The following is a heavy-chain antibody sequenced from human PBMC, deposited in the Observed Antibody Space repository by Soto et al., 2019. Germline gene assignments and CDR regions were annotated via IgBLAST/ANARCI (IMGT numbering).Heavy chain of an antibody. V-gene: IGHV1-69*13. D-gene: IGHD3-22*01. CDR3: ARGSDYYDSSGYYQDAFDI. Sequence: SVKVSCKASGGTFSSYAISWVRQAPGQGLEWMGGIIPIFGTANYAQKFQGRVTITADESKSTAYMELSSLRSEDTAVYYCARGSDYYDSSGYYQDAFDIWGQGTMVTVSS. J-gene: IGHJ3*02. CDR2: IIPIFGTA. CDR1: GGTFSSYA.